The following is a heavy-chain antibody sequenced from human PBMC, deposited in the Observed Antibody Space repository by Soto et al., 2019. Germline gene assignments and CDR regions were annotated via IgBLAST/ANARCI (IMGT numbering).Heavy chain of an antibody. D-gene: IGHD6-6*01. V-gene: IGHV4-59*01. Sequence: PSETLSLTCTVSGGSISSYYWSWIRQPPGKGLEWIGYIYYSGGTNYNPSLKSRVTISVDTSKNQFSLKLSSVTAADTAVYYCARVLHGSSFGVYFDYWGQGTLVTVSS. CDR2: IYYSGGT. CDR3: ARVLHGSSFGVYFDY. CDR1: GGSISSYY. J-gene: IGHJ4*02.